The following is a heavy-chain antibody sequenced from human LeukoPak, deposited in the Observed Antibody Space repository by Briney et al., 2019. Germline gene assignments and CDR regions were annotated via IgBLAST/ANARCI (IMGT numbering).Heavy chain of an antibody. CDR2: ISYDGSNK. CDR1: GFTFDDYA. CDR3: ARGYYYDSSGYYE. D-gene: IGHD3-22*01. Sequence: PGGSLRLSCAASGFTFDDYAMHWVRQAPGKGLEWVAVISYDGSNKYYADSVKGRFTISRDNSKNTLYLQMNSLRAEDTAVYYCARGYYYDSSGYYEWGQGTLVTVSS. V-gene: IGHV3-30-3*01. J-gene: IGHJ4*02.